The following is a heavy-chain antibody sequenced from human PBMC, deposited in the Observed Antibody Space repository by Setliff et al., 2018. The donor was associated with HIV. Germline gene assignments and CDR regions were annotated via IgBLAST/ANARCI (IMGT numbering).Heavy chain of an antibody. CDR1: GFTLTDYI. CDR3: VTDQWGSSGWYLNYYYYGMDV. V-gene: IGHV3-74*01. J-gene: IGHJ6*04. CDR2: INSEGSDT. D-gene: IGHD6-19*01. Sequence: GGSLRLSCAGSGFTLTDYIMHWVRQVPGKGLVWVSRINSEGSDTRYADSVKGRFTISRDNAKNKLYLQMNSLRVEYTAVFYCVTDQWGSSGWYLNYYYYGMDVWGKGTTVTVSS.